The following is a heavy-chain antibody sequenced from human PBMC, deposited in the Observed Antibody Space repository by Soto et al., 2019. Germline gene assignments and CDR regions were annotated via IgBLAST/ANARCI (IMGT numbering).Heavy chain of an antibody. J-gene: IGHJ6*02. CDR3: ARDAVLVPAVMHRGDDYYYYGIDV. D-gene: IGHD2-2*01. CDR2: INPSGGST. V-gene: IGHV1-46*01. Sequence: ASVKASCKASGYTFTSYSMHWVRQAPGQGLEWMGIINPSGGSTSYAQKFQGRVTMTRDTSTSTVYMELSSLRSEDTAVYYCARDAVLVPAVMHRGDDYYYYGIDVWGQGSTVTVSS. CDR1: GYTFTSYS.